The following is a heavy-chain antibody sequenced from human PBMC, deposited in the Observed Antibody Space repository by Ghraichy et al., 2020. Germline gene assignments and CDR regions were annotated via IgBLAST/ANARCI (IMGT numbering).Heavy chain of an antibody. CDR1: GGSISSYY. Sequence: SETLSLTCTVSGGSISSYYWSWIRQPPGKGLEWIGYIYYSGSTNYNPSLKSRVTISVDTSKNQFSLKLSSVTAADTAVYYCARHPDLPSDVTIFGVDAFDIWGQGTMVTVSS. CDR3: ARHPDLPSDVTIFGVDAFDI. D-gene: IGHD3-3*01. V-gene: IGHV4-59*08. CDR2: IYYSGST. J-gene: IGHJ3*02.